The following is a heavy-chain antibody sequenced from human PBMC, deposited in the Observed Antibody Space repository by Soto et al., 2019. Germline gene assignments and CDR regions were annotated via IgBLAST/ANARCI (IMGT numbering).Heavy chain of an antibody. J-gene: IGHJ6*02. V-gene: IGHV3-23*01. D-gene: IGHD3-10*01. CDR3: AKDLRVLLWFVFVLDGMDV. Sequence: QTGGSLRLSCAASGFTFSSYAMSWVRQAPGKGLEWVSAISGSGGSTHYADSVKGRFTISRDNSKNTLYLQMNSLRAEDTAVYYCAKDLRVLLWFVFVLDGMDVWGQGTTVTVSS. CDR1: GFTFSSYA. CDR2: ISGSGGST.